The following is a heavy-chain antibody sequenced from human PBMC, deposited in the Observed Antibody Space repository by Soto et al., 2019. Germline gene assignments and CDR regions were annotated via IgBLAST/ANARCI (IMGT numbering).Heavy chain of an antibody. CDR1: GFTFSSYW. CDR2: IKQDGSEK. Sequence: GALRLSCAASGFTFSSYWMSWVRQAPGKGLEWVANIKQDGSEKYYVDSVKGRFTISRDNAKNSLYLQMNSLRAEDTAVYYCATPDEFRITIFGVVIISGAFDIWGQGTMVTVSS. J-gene: IGHJ3*02. D-gene: IGHD3-3*01. CDR3: ATPDEFRITIFGVVIISGAFDI. V-gene: IGHV3-7*01.